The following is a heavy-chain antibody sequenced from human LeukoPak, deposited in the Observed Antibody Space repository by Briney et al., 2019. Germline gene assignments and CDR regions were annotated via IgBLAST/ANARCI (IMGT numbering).Heavy chain of an antibody. J-gene: IGHJ6*02. CDR1: GGSSSSSNW. Sequence: SETLSLTCAVSGGSSSSSNWWSWVRQPPGKGLEWIGEIHDSGSINYNPSLKSRVTISVDKSKNQFSLKLSSVTAADTAVYYCARDYDILTGDYYYGMDVWGQGTTVTVSS. D-gene: IGHD3-9*01. V-gene: IGHV4-4*02. CDR3: ARDYDILTGDYYYGMDV. CDR2: IHDSGSI.